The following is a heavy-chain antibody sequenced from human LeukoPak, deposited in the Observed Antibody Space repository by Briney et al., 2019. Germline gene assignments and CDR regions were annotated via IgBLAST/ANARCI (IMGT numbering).Heavy chain of an antibody. CDR1: GFIFSSYE. D-gene: IGHD1-1*01. CDR3: ARAGYGFYYYYMDV. J-gene: IGHJ6*03. CDR2: INSGGTVL. V-gene: IGHV3-48*03. Sequence: PGGSLRLSCAASGFIFSSYEMNWVRQAPGKGLEWISYINSGGTVLHYADSVKGRFTISRDNAKSSVFLQMNSLRGEDTAVYYCARAGYGFYYYYMDVWGKGTTVTVSS.